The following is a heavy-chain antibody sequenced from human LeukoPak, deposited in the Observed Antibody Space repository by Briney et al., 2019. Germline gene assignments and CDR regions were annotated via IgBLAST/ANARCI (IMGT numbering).Heavy chain of an antibody. Sequence: EGSLRLSCAASGFTFSSYSMNWVRQALGKGLEWVSSISSSSSYIYYADSVKGRFTISRDNAKNSLYLQMNSLRAEDTAVYYCARDFGGYSGYVFDYWGQGTLVTVSS. CDR3: ARDFGGYSGYVFDY. CDR1: GFTFSSYS. D-gene: IGHD5-12*01. CDR2: ISSSSSYI. J-gene: IGHJ4*02. V-gene: IGHV3-21*01.